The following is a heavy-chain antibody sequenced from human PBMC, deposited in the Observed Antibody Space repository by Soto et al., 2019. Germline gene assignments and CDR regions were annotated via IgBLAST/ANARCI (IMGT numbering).Heavy chain of an antibody. Sequence: SETLRQTGVDANSSISGSNWWSWVRQPPGKGLEWIGEIYHSGSTNYNPSLKSRVTISVDKSKNQFSLKLSSVTAADTAVYYCARKRYGGYGSSYYYYMDVWGKGTTVTVSS. D-gene: IGHD5-12*01. CDR2: IYHSGST. V-gene: IGHV4-4*02. J-gene: IGHJ6*03. CDR1: NSSISGSNW. CDR3: ARKRYGGYGSSYYYYMDV.